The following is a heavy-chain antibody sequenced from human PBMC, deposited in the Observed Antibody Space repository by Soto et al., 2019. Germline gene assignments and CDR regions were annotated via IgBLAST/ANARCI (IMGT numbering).Heavy chain of an antibody. J-gene: IGHJ4*02. D-gene: IGHD4-17*01. V-gene: IGHV4-61*01. Sequence: SETLSLTCSVSGGSVSDKTYHWSWIRQPPGKRLEWIGYVYYSGTTNYNPSLKSRVTISVGLSKNRFSLRLSSVTTADTALYYCARTTAVPNTLRSRYFFDYWGQGTLVTVSS. CDR2: VYYSGTT. CDR1: GGSVSDKTYH. CDR3: ARTTAVPNTLRSRYFFDY.